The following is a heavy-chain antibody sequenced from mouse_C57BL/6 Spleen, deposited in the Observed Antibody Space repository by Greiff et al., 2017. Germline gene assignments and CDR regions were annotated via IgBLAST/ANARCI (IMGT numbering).Heavy chain of an antibody. CDR1: GYTFTSYW. V-gene: IGHV1-50*01. J-gene: IGHJ2*01. CDR3: ARHYDYDRVGFDY. Sequence: VKLQQPGAELVKPGASVKLSCKASGYTFTSYWMQWVKQRPGQGLEWIGEIDPSDSYTNYNQKFKGKATLTVDTSSSTAYMQLSSLTSEVSAVYYCARHYDYDRVGFDYWGQGTTLTVSS. D-gene: IGHD2-4*01. CDR2: IDPSDSYT.